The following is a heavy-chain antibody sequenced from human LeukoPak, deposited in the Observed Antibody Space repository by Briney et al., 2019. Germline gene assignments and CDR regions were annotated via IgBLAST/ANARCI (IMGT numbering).Heavy chain of an antibody. V-gene: IGHV4-59*08. D-gene: IGHD6-6*01. CDR2: IYYTGST. J-gene: IGHJ4*02. Sequence: PSETLSLTCSASGGSISRLYWSPLRQPPGKGLEWLGYIYYTGSTNYNPSLKSRVTMFVDMSKNQFSLRLSSVTAADTAVYYCARHRAYSSSSPFDYWGQGTLVTVSS. CDR1: GGSISRLY. CDR3: ARHRAYSSSSPFDY.